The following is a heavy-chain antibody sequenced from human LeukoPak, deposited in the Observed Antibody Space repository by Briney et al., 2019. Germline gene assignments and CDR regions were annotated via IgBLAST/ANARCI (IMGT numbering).Heavy chain of an antibody. Sequence: GGSLRLSCAASGFPFSSYWMSWVRQAPGKGLEWVANIRHDGSETYYVDSLRGRFTISRDNAKNLVYLQMSSLRAEDTAIYYCARDETYDYESNGYLDLWGQGTVVTVSS. J-gene: IGHJ4*02. CDR3: ARDETYDYESNGYLDL. V-gene: IGHV3-7*01. D-gene: IGHD3-22*01. CDR1: GFPFSSYW. CDR2: IRHDGSET.